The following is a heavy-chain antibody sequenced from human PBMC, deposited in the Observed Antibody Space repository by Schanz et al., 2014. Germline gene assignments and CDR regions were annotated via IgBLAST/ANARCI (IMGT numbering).Heavy chain of an antibody. CDR1: GFTFSSYG. V-gene: IGHV3-30*18. CDR2: ISYDGSNS. CDR3: AKDPHKDYGGKPQTFDI. Sequence: VQLEVSGGGLVQPGGSLRLSCAASGFTFSSYGLNWVRQAPGKGLEWVAAISYDGSNSYYADSVKGRFTISRDTSKNTLYLQMSSLRAEDTALYFCAKDPHKDYGGKPQTFDIWGQGTMVTVSS. J-gene: IGHJ3*02. D-gene: IGHD4-17*01.